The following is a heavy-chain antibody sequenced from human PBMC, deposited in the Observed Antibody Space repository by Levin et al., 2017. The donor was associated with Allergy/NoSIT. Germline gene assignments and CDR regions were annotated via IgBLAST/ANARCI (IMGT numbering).Heavy chain of an antibody. Sequence: PGGSLRLSCTVSGGSISDDSYYWAWVRQPPGKGLEWVGSIYYDGSAYYNPSLKTRLTISVDTSKNQFSLRVNSVIAADTAVYYCAGEPNSPYYYHYGLDVWGPGTTVTVSS. D-gene: IGHD2/OR15-2a*01. CDR2: IYYDGSA. CDR3: AGEPNSPYYYHYGLDV. J-gene: IGHJ6*02. V-gene: IGHV4-39*07. CDR1: GGSISDDSYY.